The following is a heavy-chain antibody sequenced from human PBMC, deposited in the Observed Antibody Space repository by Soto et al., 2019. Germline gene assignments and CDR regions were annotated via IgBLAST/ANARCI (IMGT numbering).Heavy chain of an antibody. CDR1: GFRFSSYG. V-gene: IGHV3-23*01. J-gene: IGHJ5*02. CDR3: AKDVAFTSGYYSGRHYFAP. D-gene: IGHD3-3*01. Sequence: XESLRLYCAASGFRFSSYGMNWVRQAPGKGLEWVSAISGSDGTTHYADSVRGRFTISRDNSNNTVFLQMNSLRVEDTGLYYCAKDVAFTSGYYSGRHYFAPCGQRALVTVSS. CDR2: ISGSDGTT.